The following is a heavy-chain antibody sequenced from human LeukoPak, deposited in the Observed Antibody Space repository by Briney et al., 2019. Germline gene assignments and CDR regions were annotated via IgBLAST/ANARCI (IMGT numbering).Heavy chain of an antibody. CDR2: IYPGDSDT. J-gene: IGHJ6*02. Sequence: GESLKISCKGSGYSFTSYWIGWVRQMPGKGLEWMGIIYPGDSDTRYSPSFRGQVTISADKSISTAYLQWSSLKASDTAMYYCARQGSRSSWLDYYYGMDVWGQGTTVSVPS. CDR1: GYSFTSYW. CDR3: ARQGSRSSWLDYYYGMDV. V-gene: IGHV5-51*01. D-gene: IGHD6-13*01.